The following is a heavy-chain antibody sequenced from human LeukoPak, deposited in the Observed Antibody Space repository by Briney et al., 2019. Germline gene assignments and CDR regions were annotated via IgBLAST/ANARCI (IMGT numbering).Heavy chain of an antibody. D-gene: IGHD2-15*01. Sequence: SETLSLTCAVYGGSFSGYYWSWIRQPPGKGLEWIGEINHSGSTNYNPSLKSRVTISVDTSKNQFSLKLSSVTAADTAVYYCARTGLGYCSGGSCYNWFDPWGQGTLVTVSS. CDR3: ARTGLGYCSGGSCYNWFDP. CDR2: INHSGST. CDR1: GGSFSGYY. V-gene: IGHV4-34*01. J-gene: IGHJ5*02.